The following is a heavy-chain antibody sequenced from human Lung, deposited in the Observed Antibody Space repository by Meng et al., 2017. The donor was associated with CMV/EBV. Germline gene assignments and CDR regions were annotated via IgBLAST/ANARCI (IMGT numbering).Heavy chain of an antibody. D-gene: IGHD6-13*01. CDR2: INTNTGNP. J-gene: IGHJ4*02. CDR3: ARVRHSSSWYYFAY. Sequence: SVXVSXXGCGYTFTTYAMTWVRQAPGQGLEWMGWINTNTGNPTYAQGFTGRFVFSLDTSVSTAYLQISSLKAEDTAVYYCARVRHSSSWYYFAYWGPGTXVPVAS. V-gene: IGHV7-4-1*02. CDR1: GYTFTTYA.